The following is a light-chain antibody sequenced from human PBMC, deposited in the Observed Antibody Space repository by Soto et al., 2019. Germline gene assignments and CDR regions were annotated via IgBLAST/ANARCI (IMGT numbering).Light chain of an antibody. V-gene: IGKV1D-13*01. CDR2: GVS. CDR3: QQFNNFPLT. CDR1: QGVSSA. Sequence: AIQLTQSPSSLSASVGDRVRIFCRASQGVSSALAWYQQKPGKAPELLIYGVSSLESGVPSRISGTGSGTDFTLTISSLQPEDCATYYCQQFNNFPLTFGGGTKVEIK. J-gene: IGKJ4*01.